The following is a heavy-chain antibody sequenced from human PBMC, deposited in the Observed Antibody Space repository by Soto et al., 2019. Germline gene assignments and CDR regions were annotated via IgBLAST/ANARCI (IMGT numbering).Heavy chain of an antibody. V-gene: IGHV4-38-2*01. CDR3: ARIDDFWSGSSSIDP. Sequence: PSETLSLTGDVSGYSISSGYYWGWIRQPPGKALEWIGNIFHNGFTYYNPSLKSRVTISVDTSKNQFSLKLTSVTAADTAVYYCARIDDFWSGSSSIDPWGQGIMVTVSS. CDR2: IFHNGFT. J-gene: IGHJ5*02. D-gene: IGHD3-3*01. CDR1: GYSISSGYY.